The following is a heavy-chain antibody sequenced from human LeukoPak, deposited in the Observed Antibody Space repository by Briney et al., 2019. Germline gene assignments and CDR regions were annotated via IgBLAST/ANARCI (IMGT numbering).Heavy chain of an antibody. CDR3: AKHDSDSSGYSILPYIDY. V-gene: IGHV3-66*04. J-gene: IGHJ4*02. CDR1: GFTVSSNF. Sequence: GGSLRLSCAASGFTVSSNFMSWVRQAPGKGLEWVSFIYSGGSTYYADSVRGRFTISRDNSRNTLNLQMNSLRAEDTAVYYCAKHDSDSSGYSILPYIDYWGQGTLVTVSS. D-gene: IGHD3-22*01. CDR2: IYSGGST.